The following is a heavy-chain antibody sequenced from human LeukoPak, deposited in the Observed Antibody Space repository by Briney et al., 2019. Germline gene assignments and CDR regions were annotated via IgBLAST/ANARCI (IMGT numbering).Heavy chain of an antibody. CDR3: ARHPYYGSGRFFPFDY. D-gene: IGHD3-10*01. CDR1: GGSFSGYY. CDR2: INHSGST. J-gene: IGHJ4*02. V-gene: IGHV4-34*01. Sequence: SETLSLTCAVYGGSFSGYYWSWIRQPPGKGLEWIGEINHSGSTNYNPSLKSRVTISVDTSKNQFSLKLSSVTAADTAVYYCARHPYYGSGRFFPFDYWGQGTLVTVSS.